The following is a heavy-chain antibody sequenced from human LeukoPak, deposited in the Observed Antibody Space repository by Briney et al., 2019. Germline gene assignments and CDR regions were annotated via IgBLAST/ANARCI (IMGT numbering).Heavy chain of an antibody. V-gene: IGHV3-30*18. CDR2: IPYDGSNK. Sequence: GRSLRLSCAASGFTFSSYGMHWVRQAPGKGLEWVAVIPYDGSNKYYADSVKGRFTISRDNSKNTLYLQMNSLRAEDTAVYYCAKGTSGGKVYYYGSVDVWGQGTTVTVSS. CDR3: AKGTSGGKVYYYGSVDV. D-gene: IGHD3-10*01. J-gene: IGHJ6*02. CDR1: GFTFSSYG.